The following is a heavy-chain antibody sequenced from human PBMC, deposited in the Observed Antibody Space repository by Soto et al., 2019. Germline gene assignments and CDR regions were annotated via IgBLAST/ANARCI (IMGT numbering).Heavy chain of an antibody. V-gene: IGHV3-30-3*01. CDR3: ARPLWRDDYNWGYFDL. J-gene: IGHJ2*01. CDR1: GFTFSSYA. CDR2: ISYDGSNK. D-gene: IGHD4-4*01. Sequence: QVPLVESGGGVVQPGRSLRLSCAASGFTFSSYAMHWVRQAPGKGLEWVAVISYDGSNKYYADSVKGRFTIPRDNSKNTLYLQMNSLRAEDTAVYYCARPLWRDDYNWGYFDLWGRGTLVTVSS.